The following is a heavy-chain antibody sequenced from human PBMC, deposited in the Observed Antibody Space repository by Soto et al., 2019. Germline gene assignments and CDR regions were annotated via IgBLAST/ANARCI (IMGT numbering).Heavy chain of an antibody. V-gene: IGHV2-5*02. CDR1: GFSVSSNGVG. J-gene: IGHJ3*01. CDR3: AHWGATFVPRGRGPTFAV. D-gene: IGHD1-26*01. CDR2: IYWDDDK. Sequence: QITLKETGPTLVRPTQTLTLTCSFSGFSVSSNGVGVGWIRQPPGKALEWLALIYWDDDKRYSPSLKSRLTITKDASKNQVVLILTSRDPVDTATDYCAHWGATFVPRGRGPTFAVWGQGTPVIVSS.